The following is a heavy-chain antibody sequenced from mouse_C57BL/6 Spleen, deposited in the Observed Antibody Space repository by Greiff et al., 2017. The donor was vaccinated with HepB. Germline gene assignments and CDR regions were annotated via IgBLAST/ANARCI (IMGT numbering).Heavy chain of an antibody. CDR1: GYAFSSSW. D-gene: IGHD1-1*01. V-gene: IGHV1-82*01. CDR3: ARPYYYGSSYAFAY. J-gene: IGHJ3*01. Sequence: VQLQESGPELVKPGASVKISCKASGYAFSSSWMNWVKQRPGKGLEWIGRIYPGDGDTNYNGKFKGKATLTADKSSSTAYMQLSSLTSEDSAVYCCARPYYYGSSYAFAYWGQGTLVTVSA. CDR2: IYPGDGDT.